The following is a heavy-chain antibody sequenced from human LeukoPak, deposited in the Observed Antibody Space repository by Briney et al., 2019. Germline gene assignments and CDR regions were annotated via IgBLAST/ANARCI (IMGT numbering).Heavy chain of an antibody. CDR3: ARDRIGSSSWRDFDY. CDR1: GGTFSSYA. V-gene: IGHV1-69*13. J-gene: IGHJ4*02. CDR2: IIPIFGTA. D-gene: IGHD6-13*01. Sequence: SVKVSCKASGGTFSSYAISWVRQAPGQGLEWMGRIIPIFGTANYAQKFQGRVTITADESTSTAYMELSSLRSEDTAVYYCARDRIGSSSWRDFDYWGQGTLVTVSS.